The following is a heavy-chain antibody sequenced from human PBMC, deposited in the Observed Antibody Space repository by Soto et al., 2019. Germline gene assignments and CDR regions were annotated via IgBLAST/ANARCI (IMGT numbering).Heavy chain of an antibody. D-gene: IGHD2-21*01. CDR1: GFTFSSYA. CDR2: ISGSGGRT. J-gene: IGHJ4*02. Sequence: GGSLRLSCAASGFTFSSYAMCWVRQAPGKGLEWVSAISGSGGRTYYAGCVKGRFTISRDNSKNTLYLQMNSLRAEDTAVYYCAKGAHCELFINFDYWGQGTLVTVSS. V-gene: IGHV3-23*01. CDR3: AKGAHCELFINFDY.